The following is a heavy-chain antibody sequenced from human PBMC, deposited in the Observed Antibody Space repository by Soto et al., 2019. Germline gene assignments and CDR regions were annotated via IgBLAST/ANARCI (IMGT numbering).Heavy chain of an antibody. V-gene: IGHV4-34*01. D-gene: IGHD3-10*01. CDR1: GGSFSGYY. J-gene: IGHJ6*03. CDR3: ARGLILWYGELSRRVDHYYYMDV. Sequence: QVQLQQWGTGLLKPSETLSLTCAVYGGSFSGYYWSWIRQPPGKGLEWIGEINDSGSTNYNPSLKSRVTISVDTSKNQFSLKLSSVTAADKAVYYCARGLILWYGELSRRVDHYYYMDVWGKGTTVTVSS. CDR2: INDSGST.